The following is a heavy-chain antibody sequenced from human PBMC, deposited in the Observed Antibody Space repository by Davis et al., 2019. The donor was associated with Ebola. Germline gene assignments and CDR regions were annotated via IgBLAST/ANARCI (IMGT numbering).Heavy chain of an antibody. CDR1: GGSSSGYS. CDR2: INHSGST. Sequence: SETLSLTCALYGGSSSGYSSSWNRPPPVKVLEWIGEINHSGSTNYNPSPKSRATISVATSKNQFSLKLSSVAAADTAVYYCARSGYEVLIYYWGQGTLVTVSS. J-gene: IGHJ4*02. D-gene: IGHD5-12*01. V-gene: IGHV4-34*01. CDR3: ARSGYEVLIYY.